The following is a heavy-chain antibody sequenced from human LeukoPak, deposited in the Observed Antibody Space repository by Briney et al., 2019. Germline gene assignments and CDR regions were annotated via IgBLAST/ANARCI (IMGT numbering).Heavy chain of an antibody. CDR2: IYYSGST. CDR1: GGSISSYY. J-gene: IGHJ4*02. D-gene: IGHD6-19*01. Sequence: SETLSLTCTVSGGSISSYYWSWIRQPPGKGLEWIGYIYYSGSTNYNPSLKSRVTISVDTSKNQFSLKLSSVTAADTAVYYCARRFSSGWWTFDYWGQGTLVTVSS. V-gene: IGHV4-59*01. CDR3: ARRFSSGWWTFDY.